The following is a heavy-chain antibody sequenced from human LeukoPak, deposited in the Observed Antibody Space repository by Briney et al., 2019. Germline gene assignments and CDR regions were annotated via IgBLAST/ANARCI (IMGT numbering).Heavy chain of an antibody. CDR3: ASLTTVTPIDY. D-gene: IGHD4-17*01. J-gene: IGHJ4*02. Sequence: GESLKISCKGSGYSFTNYWINWVRQMPGRGLEWMGRIDPSDSYTDYSPSFQGHVTISADKSISTAYLQWSSLKASDTAMYYCASLTTVTPIDYWGQGTLVTVSS. CDR1: GYSFTNYW. V-gene: IGHV5-10-1*01. CDR2: IDPSDSYT.